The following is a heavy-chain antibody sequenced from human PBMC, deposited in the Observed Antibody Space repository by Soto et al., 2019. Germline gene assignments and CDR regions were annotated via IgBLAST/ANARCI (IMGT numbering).Heavy chain of an antibody. V-gene: IGHV1-69*13. CDR1: GGTFSSYA. D-gene: IGHD2-2*01. CDR2: IIPIFGTA. J-gene: IGHJ6*02. CDR3: ARYCSSTSCFVYYYYGMDV. Sequence: SVKVSCKASGGTFSSYAISWVRQAPGQGLEWMGGIIPIFGTANYAQKFQGRATITAGESTSTAYMELSSLRSEDTAVYYCARYCSSTSCFVYYYYGMDVWGQGTTVTVSS.